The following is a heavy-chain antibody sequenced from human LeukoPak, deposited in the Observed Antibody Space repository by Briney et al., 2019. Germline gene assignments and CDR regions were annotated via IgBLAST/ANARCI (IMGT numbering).Heavy chain of an antibody. CDR3: ARWSRSFSGWYYYFDY. Sequence: SETLSLTCAVYGGSFSGYYWSWIRQPPGKGLEWIGEINHSGSTNYNPSLKSRVTISVDTSKNQFSLQLNSVTPEDTAVYYCARWSRSFSGWYYYFDYWGQGTLVTVSS. D-gene: IGHD6-19*01. J-gene: IGHJ4*02. CDR2: INHSGST. V-gene: IGHV4-34*01. CDR1: GGSFSGYY.